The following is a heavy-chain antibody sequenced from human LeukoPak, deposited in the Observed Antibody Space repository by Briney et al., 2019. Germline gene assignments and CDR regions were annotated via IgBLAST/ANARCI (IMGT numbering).Heavy chain of an antibody. Sequence: EPGGSLRLSCVASGLTFSSYWMSWVRQAPGKGLEWVANIRQDGSEEYYVDSVKGRFSISRDNVDNVVHLQMSSLRNEDTAFYYCARAVAGDYWGQGTLVTVSS. J-gene: IGHJ4*02. CDR3: ARAVAGDY. CDR2: IRQDGSEE. D-gene: IGHD6-19*01. CDR1: GLTFSSYW. V-gene: IGHV3-7*01.